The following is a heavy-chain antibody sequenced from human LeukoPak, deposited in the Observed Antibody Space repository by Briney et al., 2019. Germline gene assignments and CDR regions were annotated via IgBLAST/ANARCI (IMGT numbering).Heavy chain of an antibody. J-gene: IGHJ4*02. Sequence: PGGSLRLSCAASGFTFSRYWMHWVRQAPGKGLEWVSSISSSSSYIYYADSVKGRFTISRDNAKNSLYRQMNSLRADDTAVYYCARGSGSYDYWGQGTLVTVSS. CDR2: ISSSSSYI. CDR3: ARGSGSYDY. V-gene: IGHV3-21*01. CDR1: GFTFSRYW. D-gene: IGHD1-26*01.